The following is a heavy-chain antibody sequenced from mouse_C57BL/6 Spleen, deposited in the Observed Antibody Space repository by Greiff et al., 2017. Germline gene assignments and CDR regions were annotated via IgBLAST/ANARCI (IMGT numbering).Heavy chain of an antibody. J-gene: IGHJ1*03. CDR1: GYTFTSYW. CDR2: IDPSDSYT. D-gene: IGHD2-2*01. CDR3: ARRGYHGYFDV. Sequence: QVQLQQPGAELVMPGASVKLSCKASGYTFTSYWMHWVKQRPGQGLEWIGEIDPSDSYTNYNQKFKGKSTLTVDKSSSTAYMQLSSLTSEDSAVYYCARRGYHGYFDVWGTGTTVTVSS. V-gene: IGHV1-69*01.